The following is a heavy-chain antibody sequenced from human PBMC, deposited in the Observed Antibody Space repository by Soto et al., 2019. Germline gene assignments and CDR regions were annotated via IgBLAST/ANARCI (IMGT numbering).Heavy chain of an antibody. CDR3: ARDWGGYSGYEAYYYGMDV. CDR1: GFTFSSYS. J-gene: IGHJ6*02. CDR2: ISSSSSYI. V-gene: IGHV3-21*01. Sequence: PGGSLRLSCAASGFTFSSYSMNWVRQAPGKGLEWVSSISSSSSYIYYADSVKGRFTISRDNAKNSLYLQMNSLRAEDTAVYYCARDWGGYSGYEAYYYGMDVWGQGTTVTVSS. D-gene: IGHD5-12*01.